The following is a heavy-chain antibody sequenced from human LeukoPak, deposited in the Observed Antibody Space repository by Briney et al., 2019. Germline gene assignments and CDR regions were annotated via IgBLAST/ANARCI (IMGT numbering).Heavy chain of an antibody. Sequence: GGSLRLSCAASGFTVSSNYMSWVRQAPGKGLEWVSVIYSGGSTYYADSVKGRFTISRDNSKNTLYLQMNSLRAEDTAVYYCARDDLASPYGDYFVDYYGMDVWGQGTTVTVSS. V-gene: IGHV3-66*01. CDR3: ARDDLASPYGDYFVDYYGMDV. J-gene: IGHJ6*02. D-gene: IGHD4-17*01. CDR1: GFTVSSNY. CDR2: IYSGGST.